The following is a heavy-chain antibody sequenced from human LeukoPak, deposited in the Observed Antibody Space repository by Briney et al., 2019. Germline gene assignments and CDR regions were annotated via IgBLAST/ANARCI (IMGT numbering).Heavy chain of an antibody. J-gene: IGHJ2*01. V-gene: IGHV3-21*04. D-gene: IGHD5-18*01. CDR1: GFTFSSYS. CDR3: ARDRGYSYDYWYFDL. CDR2: ISSSSSYI. Sequence: GGSLRLSCAASGFTFSSYSMNWVRQAPGKGLEWVSSISSSSSYIYYADSVKGRFTISRDNAKNSLYLQMNSLRAEDTAVYYCARDRGYSYDYWYFDLWGRGTLVTVSS.